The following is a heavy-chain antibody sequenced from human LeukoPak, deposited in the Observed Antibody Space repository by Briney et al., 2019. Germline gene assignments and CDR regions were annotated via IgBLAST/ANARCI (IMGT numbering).Heavy chain of an antibody. D-gene: IGHD7-27*01. CDR2: IYYSGRT. V-gene: IGHV4-31*03. Sequence: PSETRSLTCTVSGDSITSGDYYWSWLRQHPGKGLEWIGYIYYSGRTYYNASLKSRITISLDASKGQFSLNLTSVTAADTAMYYCARAGGRLGTDSWGQGTLVTVSS. CDR1: GDSITSGDYY. J-gene: IGHJ4*02. CDR3: ARAGGRLGTDS.